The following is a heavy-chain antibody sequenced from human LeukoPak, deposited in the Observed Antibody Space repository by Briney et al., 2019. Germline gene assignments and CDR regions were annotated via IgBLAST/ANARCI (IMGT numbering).Heavy chain of an antibody. CDR3: AKDGVLGGDY. D-gene: IGHD3-3*01. CDR1: GFTFSSYS. J-gene: IGHJ4*02. V-gene: IGHV3-21*01. CDR2: ISSSSSYI. Sequence: PGGSLRLSCAASGFTFSSYSMNWVRQAPGKGLEWVSSISSSSSYIYYADSVKGRFTISRDNAKNSLYLQMNSLRAEDTAVYYCAKDGVLGGDYWGQGTLVTVSS.